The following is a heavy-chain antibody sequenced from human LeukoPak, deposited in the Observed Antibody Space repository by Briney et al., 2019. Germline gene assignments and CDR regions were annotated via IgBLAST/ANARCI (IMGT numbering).Heavy chain of an antibody. CDR3: AKGTSVAWLSNQKGGTPLDY. V-gene: IGHV3-23*01. CDR2: ISGSGGST. CDR1: GFTFSSHD. J-gene: IGHJ4*02. Sequence: PGGSLRLSCAASGFTFSSHDMHWVRQAPGKGLEWVSAISGSGGSTYYADSVKGRFTISRDNSKNTLYLQMNSLRAEDTAVYYCAKGTSVAWLSNQKGGTPLDYWGQGTLVTVSS. D-gene: IGHD3-3*01.